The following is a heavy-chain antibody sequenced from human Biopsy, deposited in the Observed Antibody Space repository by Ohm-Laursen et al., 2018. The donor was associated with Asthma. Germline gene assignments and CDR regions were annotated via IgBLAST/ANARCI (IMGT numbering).Heavy chain of an antibody. D-gene: IGHD3-22*01. Sequence: SSVKVSCKAPGDSFSNYAISWVRQAPGQGLEWMGGLIPVLGTPDYAQMFEGRVTITADESTSTAYMELSSLRSEDTAVYYCARADRYYYDSSGYTEWFDPWGQGTLVTVSS. CDR3: ARADRYYYDSSGYTEWFDP. CDR2: LIPVLGTP. V-gene: IGHV1-69*01. J-gene: IGHJ5*02. CDR1: GDSFSNYA.